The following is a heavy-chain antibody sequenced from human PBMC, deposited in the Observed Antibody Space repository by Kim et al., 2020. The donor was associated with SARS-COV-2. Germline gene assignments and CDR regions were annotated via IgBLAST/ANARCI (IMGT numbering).Heavy chain of an antibody. V-gene: IGHV4-4*02. CDR3: ARDILTGYDPHYWYFDL. CDR1: GGSISSSNW. CDR2: IYHSGST. J-gene: IGHJ2*01. D-gene: IGHD3-9*01. Sequence: SETLSLTCAVSGGSISSSNWWSWVRQPPGKGLEWIGEIYHSGSTNYNPSLKSRVTISVDKSKNQFSLKLSSVTAADTAVYYCARDILTGYDPHYWYFDLWGRGTLVTVSS.